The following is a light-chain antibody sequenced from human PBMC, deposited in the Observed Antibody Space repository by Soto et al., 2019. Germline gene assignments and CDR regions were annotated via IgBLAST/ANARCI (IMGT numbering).Light chain of an antibody. CDR3: QQYDLYWT. CDR1: QSIDQK. CDR2: DAS. J-gene: IGKJ1*01. Sequence: DIRLTQSPCTQSASIGDRVTITCRASQSIDQKLAWYQQKPGQAPKLLIFDASTLESGVPSRFSGSGSGTDFSLSINSLQPDDLATYYCQQYDLYWTFGQGTKVDIK. V-gene: IGKV1-5*01.